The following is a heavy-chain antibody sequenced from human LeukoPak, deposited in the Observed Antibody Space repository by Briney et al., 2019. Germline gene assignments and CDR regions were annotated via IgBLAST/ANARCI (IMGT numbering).Heavy chain of an antibody. D-gene: IGHD5-12*01. Sequence: SETLSLTRTVSGGSISSYYGSWIRQPAGKGLEGIGRIYTSGSTNYNPSLKSRVTMSVDTSKNQFSLKLSSVPAADTAVYYCAREEGYSGYDYYDYWGQGTLVTVSS. CDR3: AREEGYSGYDYYDY. V-gene: IGHV4-4*07. CDR2: IYTSGST. CDR1: GGSISSYY. J-gene: IGHJ4*02.